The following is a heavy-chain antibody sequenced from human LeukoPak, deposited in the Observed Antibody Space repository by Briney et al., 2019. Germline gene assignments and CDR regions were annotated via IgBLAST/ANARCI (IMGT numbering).Heavy chain of an antibody. CDR1: GYTFTSYG. V-gene: IGHV1-18*01. CDR3: ARVYKQSYDSSGFFDY. J-gene: IGHJ4*02. CDR2: ISAYNGNT. Sequence: ASVKVSCKASGYTFTSYGISWVRQAPGQGLEWMGWISAYNGNTNYAQKLQGRVTMTTDTSTSTAYMELRSLRSDDTAVYYCARVYKQSYDSSGFFDYWGQGTLVTVSS. D-gene: IGHD3-22*01.